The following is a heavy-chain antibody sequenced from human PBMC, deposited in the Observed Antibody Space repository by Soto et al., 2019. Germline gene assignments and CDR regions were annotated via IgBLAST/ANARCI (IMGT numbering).Heavy chain of an antibody. CDR1: GYTFTGDY. V-gene: IGHV1-2*02. D-gene: IGHD6-13*01. CDR3: ARDSLLDIAAAGTGVDY. Sequence: ASVKVSCKASGYTFTGDYMHWVRQAPGQGLEWMGWINPNSGGTNYAQKFQGRVTMTRDTSISTAYMELSRLRSDDTAVYYCARDSLLDIAAAGTGVDYWGQGTLVTVSS. J-gene: IGHJ4*02. CDR2: INPNSGGT.